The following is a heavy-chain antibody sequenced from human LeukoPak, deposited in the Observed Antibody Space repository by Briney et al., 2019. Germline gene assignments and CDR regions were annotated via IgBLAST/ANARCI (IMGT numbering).Heavy chain of an antibody. CDR2: VSDTGST. CDR3: VRHGWGAFHI. D-gene: IGHD3-10*01. Sequence: SETLSLTCAVSGAYISGLSWSWIRQPPGKGLEWIGYVSDTGSTKYNPSLKRRVTTSRDTSQNQFSLDLTSVSAADTAVYFCVRHGWGAFHIWGQGTMVSVSS. V-gene: IGHV4-59*08. CDR1: GAYISGLS. J-gene: IGHJ3*02.